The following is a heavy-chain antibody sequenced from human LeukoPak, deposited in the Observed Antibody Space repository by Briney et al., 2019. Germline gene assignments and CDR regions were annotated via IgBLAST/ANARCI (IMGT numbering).Heavy chain of an antibody. V-gene: IGHV4-59*01. D-gene: IGHD6-19*01. J-gene: IGHJ2*01. Sequence: TSETLSLTCTVSGDSIGSYWWSWVRQSPGKGLEWIAYIHYRGTTNSNPSLKSRVSISVDTSKNQFSLNLNSVTDADADVYDCARDLGTGWPDWYFDLWGRGAMVTVSS. CDR1: GDSIGSYW. CDR3: ARDLGTGWPDWYFDL. CDR2: IHYRGTT.